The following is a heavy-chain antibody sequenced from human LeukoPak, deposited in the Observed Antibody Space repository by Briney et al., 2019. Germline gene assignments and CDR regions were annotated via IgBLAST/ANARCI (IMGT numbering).Heavy chain of an antibody. CDR1: GGSISSSNW. CDR3: ARVTDSSGYYHYFDY. J-gene: IGHJ4*02. D-gene: IGHD3-22*01. V-gene: IGHV4-4*02. CDR2: IYHSGST. Sequence: SETLSLTCAVSGGSISSSNWWSWVRQPPGKGLEWIGEIYHSGSTNYNPSLKSRVTISVDKSKNQFSLKLSSVTAADTAVYYCARVTDSSGYYHYFDYWGQGTLVTVSS.